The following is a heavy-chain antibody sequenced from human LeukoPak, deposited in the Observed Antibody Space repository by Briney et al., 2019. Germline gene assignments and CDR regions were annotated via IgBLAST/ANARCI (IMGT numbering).Heavy chain of an antibody. CDR2: IYYSGSA. J-gene: IGHJ3*02. Sequence: NPSETLSLTCTVSGGSISSYYWSWIRQPPGKGLEWIGYIYYSGSANYNPSLKSRVTISVDKSKNQISLKLNSVTAADTAVYHCARGVPQGLDAFDIWGQGTMVTVSS. CDR3: ARGVPQGLDAFDI. V-gene: IGHV4-59*12. CDR1: GGSISSYY.